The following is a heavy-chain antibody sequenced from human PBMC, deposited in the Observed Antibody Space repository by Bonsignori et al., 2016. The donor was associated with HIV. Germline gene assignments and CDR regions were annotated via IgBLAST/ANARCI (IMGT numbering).Heavy chain of an antibody. D-gene: IGHD6-19*01. Sequence: QVQLQESGPGLVKPSGTLSLTCVVSGDSIINNHWYHWVRQSPGEGLEWIAETFHAGNINYNPSLKSRVTVSMDKSKNQISLKMTSVSAADTAVYYCVREPVGWLAFDVWGRGTVVTVXS. J-gene: IGHJ3*01. CDR1: GDSIINNHW. CDR2: TFHAGNI. V-gene: IGHV4-4*02. CDR3: VREPVGWLAFDV.